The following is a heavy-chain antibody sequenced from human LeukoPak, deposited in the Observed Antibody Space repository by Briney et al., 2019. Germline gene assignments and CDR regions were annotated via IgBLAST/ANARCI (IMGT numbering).Heavy chain of an antibody. V-gene: IGHV1-69*04. CDR2: IIPILGIA. J-gene: IGHJ5*02. Sequence: SVKVSCKASGGTFSSYAISWVRQSPGQGLEWMGRIIPILGIANYAQKFQGRVTITADKSTSTAYMELSSLRSEDTAVYYCARDSHVLRFLEWLGGFDPWGQGTLVTVSS. D-gene: IGHD3-3*01. CDR1: GGTFSSYA. CDR3: ARDSHVLRFLEWLGGFDP.